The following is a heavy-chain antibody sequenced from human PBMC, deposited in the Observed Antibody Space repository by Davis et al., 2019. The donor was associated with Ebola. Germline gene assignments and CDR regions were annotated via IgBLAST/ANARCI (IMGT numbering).Heavy chain of an antibody. CDR3: ARDRPVLGFDP. J-gene: IGHJ5*02. CDR2: IKQDGSEK. Sequence: GESLKISCAASGFTFSSYWMSWVRQAPGKGLEWVANIKQDGSEKYYVDSVKGRFTISRDNAKNSLYLQMNSLRAEDTAVYYCARDRPVLGFDPWGQGTLVTVSS. D-gene: IGHD3-3*02. V-gene: IGHV3-7*03. CDR1: GFTFSSYW.